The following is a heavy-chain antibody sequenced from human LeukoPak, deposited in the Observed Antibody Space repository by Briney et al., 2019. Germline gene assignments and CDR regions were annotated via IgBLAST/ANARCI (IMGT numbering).Heavy chain of an antibody. Sequence: ASVKVSCKASGYTFGNYYVHWVQQAPGQGLEWMGIINPSGGSTSYAQKFQGRVTMTRDMSTSTVYMELSSLRSEDTAVYYCARDSPICSGGSCYSGNYFDYWGQGTLVTVSS. CDR3: ARDSPICSGGSCYSGNYFDY. D-gene: IGHD2-15*01. CDR2: INPSGGST. J-gene: IGHJ4*02. V-gene: IGHV1-46*01. CDR1: GYTFGNYY.